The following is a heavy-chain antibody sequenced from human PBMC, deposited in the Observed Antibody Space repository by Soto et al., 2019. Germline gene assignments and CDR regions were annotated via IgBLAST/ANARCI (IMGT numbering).Heavy chain of an antibody. CDR1: GGSIRNYY. CDR3: AKGRYSYKTRQYKFSYSALEV. CDR2: INYNGGT. J-gene: IGHJ6*02. V-gene: IGHV4-34*01. D-gene: IGHD2-15*01. Sequence: QVQQQQWGAGLLKPSETLSLICGVYGGSIRNYYWSWIRQSPGKGLEWIGDINYNGGTNYNPSLKSRVTKSQDTPRKQASRMVSSLPAPDPAVYSGAKGRYSYKTRQYKFSYSALEVWGQGTTFTFSS.